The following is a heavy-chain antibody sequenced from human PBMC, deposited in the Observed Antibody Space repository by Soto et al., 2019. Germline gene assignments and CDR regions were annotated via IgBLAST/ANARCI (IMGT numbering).Heavy chain of an antibody. D-gene: IGHD2-2*01. J-gene: IGHJ6*02. V-gene: IGHV3-33*01. CDR3: ARNDDDIVVVPAARYYYYGMDV. Sequence: PGGSLRLSCAASGFTFSSYGMHWVRQAPGKGLEWVAVIWYDGSNKYYADSVKGRFTISRDNSKNTLYLQMNSLRAEDTAVYYCARNDDDIVVVPAARYYYYGMDVWGQGTTVTVSS. CDR2: IWYDGSNK. CDR1: GFTFSSYG.